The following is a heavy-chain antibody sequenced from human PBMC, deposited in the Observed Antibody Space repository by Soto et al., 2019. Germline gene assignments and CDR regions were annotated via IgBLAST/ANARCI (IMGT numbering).Heavy chain of an antibody. CDR2: ISAYNGNT. D-gene: IGHD3-9*01. CDR1: GYTFTSYG. CDR3: ARWYYAILTGYYPFDY. Sequence: QVQLVQSGAEVKKPGASVKVSCKASGYTFTSYGISWVRQAPGQGLEWMGWISAYNGNTNYAQKLQGRVTRTTDTSTSTAYMELRSLRSDDTAVYYCARWYYAILTGYYPFDYWGQGTLVTVSS. J-gene: IGHJ4*02. V-gene: IGHV1-18*01.